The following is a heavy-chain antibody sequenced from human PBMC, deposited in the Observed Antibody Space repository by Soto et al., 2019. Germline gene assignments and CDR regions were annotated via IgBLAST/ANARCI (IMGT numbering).Heavy chain of an antibody. CDR3: AREYGSSTSCYPPDAFDI. J-gene: IGHJ3*02. Sequence: PSQTLSLTCAISGDSVSSNSAAWNWIRQSPSRGLEWLGRTYYRSKWYNDYAVSVKSRITINPDTSKNQFSLQLNSVTPEDTAVYYCAREYGSSTSCYPPDAFDIWGQGTMVTVSS. V-gene: IGHV6-1*01. CDR1: GDSVSSNSAA. CDR2: TYYRSKWYN. D-gene: IGHD2-2*01.